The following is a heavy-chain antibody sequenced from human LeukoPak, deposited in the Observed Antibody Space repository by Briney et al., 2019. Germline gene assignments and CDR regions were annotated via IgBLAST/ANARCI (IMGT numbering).Heavy chain of an antibody. V-gene: IGHV3-33*01. J-gene: IGHJ4*02. CDR1: GFTFSSYG. D-gene: IGHD3-22*01. CDR2: IWYDGSNK. CDR3: ARAPVVHYFDY. Sequence: GGSLRLSCAASGFTFSSYGMHWVRQAPGKGLEWVAVIWYDGSNKYYADSVMGRFTISRDNSKNTLYLQMNSLRAEDTAVYYCARAPVVHYFDYWGQGTLVTVSS.